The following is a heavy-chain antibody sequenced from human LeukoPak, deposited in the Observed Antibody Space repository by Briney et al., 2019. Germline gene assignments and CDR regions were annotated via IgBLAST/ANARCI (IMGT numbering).Heavy chain of an antibody. CDR2: IPVNGDDT. V-gene: IGHV3-23*01. J-gene: IGHJ4*02. CDR3: AKDLAYCGGDCYLGTRAFDY. D-gene: IGHD2-21*02. CDR1: GFSFTSYA. Sequence: AGGSLRLSCAASGFSFTSYAMNWVRQTPGNGLEWVSGIPVNGDDTYYADSVKGRFTISRDPSKNTLYLHMNSLRAEDTAVYYCAKDLAYCGGDCYLGTRAFDYWGQGTLVTVSS.